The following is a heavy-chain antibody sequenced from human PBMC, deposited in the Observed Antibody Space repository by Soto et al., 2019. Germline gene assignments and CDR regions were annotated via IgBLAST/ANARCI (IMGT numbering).Heavy chain of an antibody. CDR1: GGSLSNYG. Sequence: QVQLVQSGAEVKKPGSSVKVSCKASGGSLSNYGISWVRQAPGQGLEWMGAIIPVFGTPNYAQKSQDRVTITAXEXTXTXXMEVRSLTSEASAVYYCARGDATKIDVTTDSGMDVWGQGTTGTVSS. J-gene: IGHJ6*02. CDR3: ARGDATKIDVTTDSGMDV. CDR2: IIPVFGTP. V-gene: IGHV1-69*12. D-gene: IGHD4-17*01.